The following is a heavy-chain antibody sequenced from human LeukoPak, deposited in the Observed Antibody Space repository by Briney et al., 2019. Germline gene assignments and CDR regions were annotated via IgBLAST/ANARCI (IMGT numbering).Heavy chain of an antibody. D-gene: IGHD3-3*01. Sequence: GGSLRLSCAASEFTFSNYALHWVRQAPGKGLQWVAVISYDGNTIHYADSVKGRFIISRDTSKNTLYLQMNSLRAEDTAEYYCAKGVVIDQYYYYGMDVWGQGTTVTVSS. V-gene: IGHV3-30-3*01. J-gene: IGHJ6*02. CDR1: EFTFSNYA. CDR2: ISYDGNTI. CDR3: AKGVVIDQYYYYGMDV.